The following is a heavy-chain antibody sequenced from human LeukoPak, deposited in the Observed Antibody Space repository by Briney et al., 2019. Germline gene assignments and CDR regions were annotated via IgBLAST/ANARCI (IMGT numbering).Heavy chain of an antibody. CDR2: ISSSGDTT. J-gene: IGHJ4*02. CDR3: AKGRGILSPDY. Sequence: PGVSLRLSYAASGFTFGDYAMTWVRQAPGKELEWVSAISSSGDTTYYADSVKGRFTISRDNSKNTLYLQMNFLRAEDTAVYYCAKGRGILSPDYWGQGTLVTVSS. V-gene: IGHV3-23*01. D-gene: IGHD2-15*01. CDR1: GFTFGDYA.